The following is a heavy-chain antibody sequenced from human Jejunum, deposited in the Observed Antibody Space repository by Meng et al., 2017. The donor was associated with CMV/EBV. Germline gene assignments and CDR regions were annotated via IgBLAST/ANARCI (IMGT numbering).Heavy chain of an antibody. V-gene: IGHV4-30-4*01. D-gene: IGHD7-27*01. CDR2: IYHGGST. CDR1: GDSISSDYF. Sequence: QVQLQESGPGLVKPSQTLSLTCTVSGDSISSDYFWSWICQPPGKGLEWIGYIYHGGSTDYNPSLKSRVTISVDTSKNQFSLKLSSVTAADTAVYYCASPLGILGIVDLWGRGTLVTVSS. J-gene: IGHJ2*01. CDR3: ASPLGILGIVDL.